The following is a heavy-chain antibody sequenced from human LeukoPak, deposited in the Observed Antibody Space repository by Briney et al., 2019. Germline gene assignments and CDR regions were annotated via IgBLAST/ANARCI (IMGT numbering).Heavy chain of an antibody. V-gene: IGHV4-39*01. CDR3: ARLGWQWLVYAFDI. Sequence: SETLSLTYTVSGGSISSSSYYWGWIRQPPGKGLEWIGSIYYSGSTYYNPSLKSRVTISVDTSKNQFSLKLSSVTAADTAVYYCARLGWQWLVYAFDIWGQGTMVTVSS. CDR1: GGSISSSSYY. D-gene: IGHD6-19*01. CDR2: IYYSGST. J-gene: IGHJ3*02.